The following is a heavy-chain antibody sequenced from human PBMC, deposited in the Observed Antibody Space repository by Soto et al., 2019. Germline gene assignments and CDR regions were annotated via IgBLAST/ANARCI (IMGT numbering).Heavy chain of an antibody. J-gene: IGHJ4*02. CDR3: ARELQGLYYFDY. Sequence: SVKVSCKASGGTFSSYAISWVRQAPGQGLEWMGGIIPIFGTANYAQKFQGRVTITRDTSASTAYMELSSLRSDDTAVYYCARELQGLYYFDYWGQGTLVTVSS. V-gene: IGHV1-69*05. CDR1: GGTFSSYA. CDR2: IIPIFGTA. D-gene: IGHD4-4*01.